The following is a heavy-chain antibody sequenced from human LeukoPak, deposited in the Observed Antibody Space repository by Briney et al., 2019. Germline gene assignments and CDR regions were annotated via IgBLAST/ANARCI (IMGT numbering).Heavy chain of an antibody. CDR2: IYYSGST. Sequence: SETLSLTCTVSGGSISSGGYYWSWIRQPPGKGLEWIGYIYYSGSTNYNPSLKSRVTISVDTSKNQFSLKLSSVTAADTAVYYCARLSSSDLYFDYWGQGTLVTVSS. J-gene: IGHJ4*02. D-gene: IGHD6-6*01. CDR3: ARLSSSDLYFDY. CDR1: GGSISSGGYY. V-gene: IGHV4-61*08.